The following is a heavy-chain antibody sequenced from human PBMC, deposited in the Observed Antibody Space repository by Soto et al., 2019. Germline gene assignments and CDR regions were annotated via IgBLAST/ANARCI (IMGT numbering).Heavy chain of an antibody. CDR2: INHSGST. Sequence: SETLSLTCAVYGGSFSGYYWSWIRQPPGKGLEWIGEINHSGSTNYNPSLKSRVTISVDKSKNQFSLKLSSVTAADTAVYYCASGGYSYGDRYFDYWGQGTLVTVSS. CDR3: ASGGYSYGDRYFDY. J-gene: IGHJ4*02. V-gene: IGHV4-34*01. CDR1: GGSFSGYY. D-gene: IGHD5-18*01.